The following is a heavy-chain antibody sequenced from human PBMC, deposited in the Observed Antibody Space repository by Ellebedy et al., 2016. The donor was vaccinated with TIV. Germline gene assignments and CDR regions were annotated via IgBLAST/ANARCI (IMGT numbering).Heavy chain of an antibody. D-gene: IGHD3-16*01. CDR2: IVSNVDST. CDR1: GFTFSSYA. J-gene: IGHJ4*02. CDR3: VKAWGD. V-gene: IGHV3-64D*06. Sequence: PGGSLRLSCSASGFTFSSYAMHWVRQAPGKGLEYISAIVSNVDSTYYANSVQGRFTISRDNSKNTLYLQMSSLRPEDTAVYYCVKAWGDWGQGTLVTVSS.